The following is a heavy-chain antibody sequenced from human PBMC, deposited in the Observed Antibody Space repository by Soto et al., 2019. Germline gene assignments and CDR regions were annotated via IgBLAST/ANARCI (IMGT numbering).Heavy chain of an antibody. CDR3: SRDPGYDSSGYFVDY. J-gene: IGHJ4*02. V-gene: IGHV4-61*01. Sequence: QVQLQESGPGLVKPSETLSLSCTVSGGTVNSGCYYWSWIRQPPGKGLEWIGYVYYSGRINYNPSLKCRVTISADTSKNQFSQKLSSVTAADTAVYYCSRDPGYDSSGYFVDYWGQGTLVTVSS. CDR2: VYYSGRI. D-gene: IGHD3-22*01. CDR1: GGTVNSGCYY.